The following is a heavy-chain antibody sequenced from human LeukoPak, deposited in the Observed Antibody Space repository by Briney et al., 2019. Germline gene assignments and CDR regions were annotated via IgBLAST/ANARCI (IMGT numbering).Heavy chain of an antibody. CDR3: ATGSSGYYYEGGDY. Sequence: GGSLRLSCAASGFTFSSYSMNWVRQAPGKGLEWVSSISSSSSYIYYADSVKGRFTISRDNAKNSLYLQMNSLRAEDTAVYYCATGSSGYYYEGGDYWGQGTLVTVSS. V-gene: IGHV3-21*04. J-gene: IGHJ4*02. CDR2: ISSSSSYI. D-gene: IGHD3-22*01. CDR1: GFTFSSYS.